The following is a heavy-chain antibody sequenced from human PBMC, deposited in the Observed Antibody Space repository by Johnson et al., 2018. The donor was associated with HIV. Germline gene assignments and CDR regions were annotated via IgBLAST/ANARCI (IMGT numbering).Heavy chain of an antibody. CDR2: IKQDGSEK. D-gene: IGHD3-10*01. J-gene: IGHJ3*02. V-gene: IGHV3-7*01. Sequence: VQLVESGGGLVQPGGSLRLSCAASGFIFSSYWMSWGRQAPGKGLEWVANIKQDGSEKYYVDSVKGRFTISRDNAKNSLYLQMNSLRAEDTAVYFCAREGILWFGDLFLGMGIWGQGTMVTVSS. CDR1: GFIFSSYW. CDR3: AREGILWFGDLFLGMGI.